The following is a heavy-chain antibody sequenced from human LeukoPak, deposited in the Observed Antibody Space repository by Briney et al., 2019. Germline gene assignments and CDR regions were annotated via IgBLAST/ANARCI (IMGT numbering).Heavy chain of an antibody. CDR2: IKKDGSEK. V-gene: IGHV3-7*01. CDR3: ARDLSGVTGYTYGRGIDY. D-gene: IGHD5-18*01. CDR1: GFSFSTYS. Sequence: GGSLRLSCAASGFSFSTYSMNWVRQAPGKGLEWVANIKKDGSEKYYVDAVKGRFTISRDNAKTSLYLQMNSLRAEDTAVYYCARDLSGVTGYTYGRGIDYWGQGTLVTVSS. J-gene: IGHJ4*02.